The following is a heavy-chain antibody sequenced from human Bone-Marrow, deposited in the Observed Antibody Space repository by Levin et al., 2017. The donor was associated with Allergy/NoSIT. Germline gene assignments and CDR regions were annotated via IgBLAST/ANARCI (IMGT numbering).Heavy chain of an antibody. CDR3: ATVSGSGYYYFDY. J-gene: IGHJ4*02. Sequence: ASVKVSCKVSGYSLTELSMHWVRQAPGKGLEWMGGFDPEDGETIFAQKLQGRVTMTEDTSTDTAYMELSCLSSEDTAVFYCATVSGSGYYYFDYWGQGTLVTVSS. CDR2: FDPEDGET. D-gene: IGHD5-12*01. V-gene: IGHV1-24*01. CDR1: GYSLTELS.